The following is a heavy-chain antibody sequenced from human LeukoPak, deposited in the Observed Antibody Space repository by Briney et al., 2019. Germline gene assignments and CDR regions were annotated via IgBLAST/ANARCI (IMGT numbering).Heavy chain of an antibody. CDR3: ARRGDGGRSFDY. CDR1: GFTFSRDW. D-gene: IGHD4-23*01. J-gene: IGHJ4*02. V-gene: IGHV3-7*03. CDR2: IKEDGSAQ. Sequence: GGSLRLSCVASGFTFSRDWMSWVRQAPGKGLEWVANIKEDGSAQYYADSVKGRFTISRDNSKNTLYLQVNSLRAEDTAVYYCARRGDGGRSFDYWGQGTLVTVSS.